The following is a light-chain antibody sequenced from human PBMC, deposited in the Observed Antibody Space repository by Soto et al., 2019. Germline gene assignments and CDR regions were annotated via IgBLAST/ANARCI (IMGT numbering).Light chain of an antibody. J-gene: IGKJ2*01. CDR1: QSVSSY. CDR3: QQRSNWPQNT. V-gene: IGKV3-11*01. Sequence: EIVLTQSPATLSLSRGERATLSCRASQSVSSYLAWYQQKPGQAPRLLIYDASNRATGIPARFSGSGSGTDFTLTISSLEPEDFAVYYCQQRSNWPQNTFGQGTKLEIK. CDR2: DAS.